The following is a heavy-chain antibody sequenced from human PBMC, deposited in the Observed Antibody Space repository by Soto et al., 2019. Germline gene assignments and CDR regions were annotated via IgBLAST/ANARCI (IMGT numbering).Heavy chain of an antibody. D-gene: IGHD3-9*01. V-gene: IGHV1-18*01. J-gene: IGHJ4*02. Sequence: ASVKVSCKASGYTFTSYGISWVRQAPGQGLEWMGWISAYNGNTNYAQKLQGRVTMTTDTSTSTAYMELRSLRSDDTAVYYCARVPPASYDILTGSLLPSFDYWGQGTLVTVSS. CDR1: GYTFTSYG. CDR2: ISAYNGNT. CDR3: ARVPPASYDILTGSLLPSFDY.